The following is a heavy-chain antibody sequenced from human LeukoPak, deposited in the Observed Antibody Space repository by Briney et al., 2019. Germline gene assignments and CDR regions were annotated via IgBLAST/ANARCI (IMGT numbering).Heavy chain of an antibody. J-gene: IGHJ4*02. CDR2: ISGSGGST. CDR3: AKKSGDSSGYSFDY. D-gene: IGHD3-22*01. V-gene: IGHV3-23*01. CDR1: GFTFSSYA. Sequence: GGSLRLSCAASGFTFSSYAMSWVRQAPGKGPEWVSAISGSGGSTYYADSVKGRFTISRDNSKNTLYLQMNSLRAEDTAVYYCAKKSGDSSGYSFDYWGQGTLVTVSS.